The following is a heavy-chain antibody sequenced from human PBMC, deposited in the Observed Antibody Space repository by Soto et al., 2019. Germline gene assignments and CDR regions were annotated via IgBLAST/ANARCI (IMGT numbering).Heavy chain of an antibody. Sequence: PGGSLRLSCAASGFTFSTYAMSWVRQAPGKGLEWVSAITGSGTGTYYADSVKGRLTISRDNSKDTLYLQINSLRAEDTAVYYCATERTTDIDYWGQGTLVTVSS. V-gene: IGHV3-23*01. CDR1: GFTFSTYA. CDR2: ITGSGTGT. D-gene: IGHD4-17*01. J-gene: IGHJ4*02. CDR3: ATERTTDIDY.